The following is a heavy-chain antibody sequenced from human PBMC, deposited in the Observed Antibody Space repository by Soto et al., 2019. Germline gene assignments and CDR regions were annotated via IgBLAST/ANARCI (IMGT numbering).Heavy chain of an antibody. CDR1: GFTFMDSS. CDR2: ISGRDGNI. Sequence: QVQLVESGGGLVKPGGPLKLSCAASGFTFMDSSLGWGPQLQGRGLEWLSYISGRDGNIYYADSVRGRFTISRDNAKNSVYLQMNSLRAEDTAVYYCAGDQGPNYMAVWGKGTTVTVS. CDR3: AGDQGPNYMAV. J-gene: IGHJ6*03. V-gene: IGHV3-11*01.